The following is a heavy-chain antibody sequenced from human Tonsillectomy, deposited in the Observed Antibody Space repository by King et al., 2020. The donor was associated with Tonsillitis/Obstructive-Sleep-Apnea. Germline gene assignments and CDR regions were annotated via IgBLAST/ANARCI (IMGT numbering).Heavy chain of an antibody. D-gene: IGHD2-15*01. Sequence: VQLVESGGGLVQPGGSLRLSCAASGFTFSSYWMSWVRQAPGKGLEWVANIKQDGSGKYYVDSVKGRFTISRDNAKNSLYLQMNSLRAEDTAVYYGARSGSEVVAASQWYYFDYWGQGTLVTVSS. J-gene: IGHJ4*02. CDR3: ARSGSEVVAASQWYYFDY. V-gene: IGHV3-7*02. CDR2: IKQDGSGK. CDR1: GFTFSSYW.